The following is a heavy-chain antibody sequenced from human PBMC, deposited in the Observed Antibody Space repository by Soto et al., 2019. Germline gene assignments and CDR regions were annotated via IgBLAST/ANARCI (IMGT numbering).Heavy chain of an antibody. Sequence: QVQLVQSGAEVKKPESSVKVSCKAPVGTFSTYAISWVRQAPGQGLEWMGGIIPMFDTANYAQRFQDLVKITEDESTNTVYMEQSSLRSEDTAIYLCASGIQQWLRRINSGHSGWGQGTLFTVSS. D-gene: IGHD5-12*01. CDR1: VGTFSTYA. CDR2: IIPMFDTA. V-gene: IGHV1-69*12. J-gene: IGHJ4*02. CDR3: ASGIQQWLRRINSGHSG.